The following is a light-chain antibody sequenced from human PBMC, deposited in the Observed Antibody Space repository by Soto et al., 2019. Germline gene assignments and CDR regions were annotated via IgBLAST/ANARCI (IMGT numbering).Light chain of an antibody. V-gene: IGKV3-20*01. CDR1: QSVSSNY. J-gene: IGKJ4*01. Sequence: IVLTHSPGTLSLSPWERATLSCRASQSVSSNYLAWYQQKPGQAPRLLIYGASSRATGIPDRFSGSGSGTDFTLTISRLEPEDFVVYYCQQYGSSPPLTFGGGTKVDIK. CDR3: QQYGSSPPLT. CDR2: GAS.